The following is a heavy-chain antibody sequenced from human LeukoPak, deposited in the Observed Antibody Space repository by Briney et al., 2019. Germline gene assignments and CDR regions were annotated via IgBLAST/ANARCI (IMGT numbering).Heavy chain of an antibody. CDR1: GGSFSGYY. J-gene: IGHJ5*02. V-gene: IGHV4-34*01. D-gene: IGHD6-19*01. CDR2: INHSGST. CDR3: ARPRRWAGSGWGGNWFDP. Sequence: SETLSLTCAVYGGSFSGYYWSWIRQPPGKGLEWIGEINHSGSTNYNPSLKSRVTISVDTSKNQFSLKLSSVTAADTAAYYCARPRRWAGSGWGGNWFDPWGQGTLVTVSS.